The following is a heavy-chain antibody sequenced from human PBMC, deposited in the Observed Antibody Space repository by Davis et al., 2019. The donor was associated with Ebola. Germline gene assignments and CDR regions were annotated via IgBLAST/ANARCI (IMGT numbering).Heavy chain of an antibody. J-gene: IGHJ3*02. Sequence: ASVKVSCKASGYTFTIYYMHWVRQAPGQGLEWMGIIDPRGGSTSYAQKFQDRVTMTRDMSTSTVYMELSSLRSDDTAVYYCAKDRYCDSGSCLKGTGYDAFDIWGQGTMVTVSS. CDR3: AKDRYCDSGSCLKGTGYDAFDI. CDR2: IDPRGGST. D-gene: IGHD2-15*01. V-gene: IGHV1-46*01. CDR1: GYTFTIYY.